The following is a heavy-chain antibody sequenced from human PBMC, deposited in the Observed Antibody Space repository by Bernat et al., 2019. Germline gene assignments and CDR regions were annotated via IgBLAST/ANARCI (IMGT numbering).Heavy chain of an antibody. CDR3: ARVSRGLEIKGAFDI. CDR2: IYTSGST. J-gene: IGHJ3*02. V-gene: IGHV4-61*02. Sequence: QVQLQESGPGLVKPSQTLSLTCTVSGGSISSGSYYWSWIRQPAGKGLEWIGRIYTSGSTNYNPSLKSRVTISVDTPKNQFSLKLSSVTAADTAVYYCARVSRGLEIKGAFDIWGQGTMVTVSS. CDR1: GGSISSGSYY. D-gene: IGHD1-1*01.